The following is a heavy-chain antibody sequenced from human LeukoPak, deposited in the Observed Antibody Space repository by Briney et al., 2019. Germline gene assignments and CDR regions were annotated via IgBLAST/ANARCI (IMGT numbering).Heavy chain of an antibody. J-gene: IGHJ4*02. CDR3: ARSPITMTVVVIDY. CDR1: GYTFTGYY. Sequence: ASVKVSCKASGYTFTGYYMHWVRQAPGQGLEWMGWINPNSGGTNYAQKFQGRVTMTRDTSISTAYMELSRLRSDDTAVYYCARSPITMTVVVIDYWGQGTLVTVSS. V-gene: IGHV1-2*02. CDR2: INPNSGGT. D-gene: IGHD3-22*01.